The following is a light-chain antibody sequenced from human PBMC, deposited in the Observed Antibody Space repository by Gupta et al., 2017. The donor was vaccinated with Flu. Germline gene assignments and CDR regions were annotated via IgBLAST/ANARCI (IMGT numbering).Light chain of an antibody. Sequence: VSLGQRETISFTGRASLSDTRSYLAWYQQKPGQPPKVLIFCASARASGVPVRFSGSGSGTDFTLTISALEAEDVAVYYCQQFCANPQTFGQGTKVEIK. V-gene: IGKV4-1*01. CDR3: QQFCANPQT. J-gene: IGKJ1*01. CDR2: CAS. CDR1: ASLSDTRSY.